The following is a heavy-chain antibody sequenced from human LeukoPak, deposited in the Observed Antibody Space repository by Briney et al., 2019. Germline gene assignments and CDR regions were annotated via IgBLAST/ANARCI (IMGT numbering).Heavy chain of an antibody. D-gene: IGHD2-2*01. CDR3: AHSEVVPASGLLFDY. Sequence: SGPTLVKPTQTLTLTCTFSGFSLSTSGVGAGWIRQPPGKALEWLALIYWDDDKRYSPSLKSRLTITKDTSKNQVVLTMTNMDPVDTATYYCAHSEVVPASGLLFDYWGQGTLVTVSS. CDR2: IYWDDDK. V-gene: IGHV2-5*02. J-gene: IGHJ4*02. CDR1: GFSLSTSGVG.